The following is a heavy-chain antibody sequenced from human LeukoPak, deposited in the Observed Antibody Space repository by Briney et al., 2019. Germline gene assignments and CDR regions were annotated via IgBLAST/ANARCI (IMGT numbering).Heavy chain of an antibody. D-gene: IGHD3-9*01. V-gene: IGHV4-38-2*01. J-gene: IGHJ3*02. CDR3: ARAAAYYDILTGYYKGAFDI. Sequence: PSETLSLTCAVFGYSISSGYYWGWIRQPPGKGLEWIGSIYHSGSTYYNPSLKSRVTISVDTSKNQFSLKLSSVTAADTAVYYCARAAAYYDILTGYYKGAFDIWGQGTMVTVSS. CDR2: IYHSGST. CDR1: GYSISSGYY.